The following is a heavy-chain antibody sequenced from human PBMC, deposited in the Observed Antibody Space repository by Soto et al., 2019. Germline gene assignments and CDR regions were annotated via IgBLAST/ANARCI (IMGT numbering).Heavy chain of an antibody. Sequence: QVQMPESGPGLVKPSQTLSLTCSVSGASISNIDYYWSWIRQRPGKGLEWIGYIYDGVSTDHNPPIKSRLTISVETSRTRSSLKLRSVTAADTAVYYWASKYSSGGRIIHCFEYGGPRSVVTVSS. CDR2: IYDGVST. D-gene: IGHD6-19*01. CDR1: GASISNIDYY. J-gene: IGHJ4*02. CDR3: ASKYSSGGRIIHCFEY. V-gene: IGHV4-30-4*01.